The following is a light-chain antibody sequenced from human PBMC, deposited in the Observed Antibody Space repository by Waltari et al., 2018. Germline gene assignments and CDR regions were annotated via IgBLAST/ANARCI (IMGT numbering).Light chain of an antibody. Sequence: DVVMTPSPLSLSVTLGQTASISCTSSRSLVHSDGNTHLVWLHQRPGQSPRRLIYKVSNRDSGVPDRFGGSGSGSDFTLKISYVEAEDVGVYYCMQGTHWPYTFGQGTKLDIK. CDR1: RSLVHSDGNTH. J-gene: IGKJ2*01. CDR2: KVS. V-gene: IGKV2-30*02. CDR3: MQGTHWPYT.